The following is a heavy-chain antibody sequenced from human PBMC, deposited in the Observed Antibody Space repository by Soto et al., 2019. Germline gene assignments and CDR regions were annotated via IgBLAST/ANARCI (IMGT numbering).Heavy chain of an antibody. V-gene: IGHV1-24*01. Sequence: ASVKVSCKVSGYTLTELSMHWVRQAPGKGLEWMGGFDPEDGETIYAQKFQGRVTMTEDTSTDTAYMELSSLRSEDTAVYYCATDALPSSGWPQGYFQHWGQGTLVTVSS. CDR3: ATDALPSSGWPQGYFQH. CDR1: GYTLTELS. CDR2: FDPEDGET. D-gene: IGHD6-19*01. J-gene: IGHJ1*01.